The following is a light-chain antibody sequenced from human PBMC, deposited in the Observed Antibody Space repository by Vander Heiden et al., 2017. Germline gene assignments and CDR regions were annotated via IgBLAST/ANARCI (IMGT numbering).Light chain of an antibody. Sequence: SSELTQPPSVSVSPGQTATITCSGDKLKHAYACWYQQRPGQSPVVVIYQDTERPSGIPERFSGSNAGGTATLTISGAQALDEADYYCQAWDRSTAVIFGAGTKLTVL. CDR3: QAWDRSTAVI. CDR2: QDT. CDR1: KLKHAY. J-gene: IGLJ2*01. V-gene: IGLV3-1*01.